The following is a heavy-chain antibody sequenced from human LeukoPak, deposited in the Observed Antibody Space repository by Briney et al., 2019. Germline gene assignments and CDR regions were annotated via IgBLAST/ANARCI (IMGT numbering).Heavy chain of an antibody. V-gene: IGHV1-69*13. D-gene: IGHD5-18*01. Sequence: GASVKVSCKASGGTFSSYAISWVRQAPGQGLEWMGGIIPIFGTANYAQKLQGRVTITADESTSTAYMELSSLRSEDTAVYYCARWGDTAMAIFDYWGQGTLLTAYS. CDR2: IIPIFGTA. J-gene: IGHJ4*02. CDR3: ARWGDTAMAIFDY. CDR1: GGTFSSYA.